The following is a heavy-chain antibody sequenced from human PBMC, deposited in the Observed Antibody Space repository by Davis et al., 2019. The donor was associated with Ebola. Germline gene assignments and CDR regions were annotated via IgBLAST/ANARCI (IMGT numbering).Heavy chain of an antibody. D-gene: IGHD6-19*01. CDR3: ARDLAPTSGWYTHLGY. CDR2: IWYDGSNK. V-gene: IGHV3-33*01. CDR1: GFTFSSYG. J-gene: IGHJ4*02. Sequence: HPGGSLRLSCAASGFTFSSYGMHWVRQAPGKGLEWVAVIWYDGSNKYYADSVKGRFTISRDNSKNTLYLQMNSLRAEDTAVYYCARDLAPTSGWYTHLGYWGQGTLVTVSS.